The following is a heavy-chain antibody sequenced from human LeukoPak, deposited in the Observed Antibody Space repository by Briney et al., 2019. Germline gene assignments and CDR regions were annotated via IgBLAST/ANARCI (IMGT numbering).Heavy chain of an antibody. Sequence: SETLSLTCTVSGGSISSSSYYWGWIRQPPGKGLEWIGSIYYSGSTYYNPSLKSRVTISVDTSKNQFSLKLSSVTAADTAVYYCARQGLVGATPLSYFDYWGQGTLVTVSS. CDR3: ARQGLVGATPLSYFDY. V-gene: IGHV4-39*01. D-gene: IGHD1-26*01. CDR1: GGSISSSSYY. CDR2: IYYSGST. J-gene: IGHJ4*02.